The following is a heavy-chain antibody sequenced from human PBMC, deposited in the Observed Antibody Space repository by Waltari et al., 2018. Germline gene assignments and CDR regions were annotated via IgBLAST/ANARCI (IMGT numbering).Heavy chain of an antibody. CDR3: ATGVTGYSSGWYEGNFDY. Sequence: QVQLVQSGAEVKKPGASVKVSCKVSGYTLTALSMHWVRQAPGTGLEWMGGFDPEDGETIYAQKFQGRVTMTEDTSTDTAYMELSSLRSEDTAVYYCATGVTGYSSGWYEGNFDYWGQGTLVTVSS. J-gene: IGHJ4*02. D-gene: IGHD6-19*01. CDR1: GYTLTALS. CDR2: FDPEDGET. V-gene: IGHV1-24*01.